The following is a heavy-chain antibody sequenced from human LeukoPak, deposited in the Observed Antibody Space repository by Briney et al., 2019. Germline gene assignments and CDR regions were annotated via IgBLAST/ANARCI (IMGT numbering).Heavy chain of an antibody. V-gene: IGHV3-49*03. Sequence: GGSLSLSCTASGFTFGDYTMSWFRQAPGRGLEWVGFIRNKGYGGTTEYAASVTGRLTISRDDSTSIAYLQLNSLEAEDTAVYYCARDLLPMIGGDRVDYWGQGTLVTVSS. D-gene: IGHD2-21*01. CDR1: GFTFGDYT. CDR2: IRNKGYGGTT. CDR3: ARDLLPMIGGDRVDY. J-gene: IGHJ4*02.